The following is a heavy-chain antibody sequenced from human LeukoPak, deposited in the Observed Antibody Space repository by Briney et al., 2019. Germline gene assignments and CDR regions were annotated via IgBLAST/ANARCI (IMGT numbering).Heavy chain of an antibody. V-gene: IGHV3-23*01. D-gene: IGHD3-22*01. Sequence: PWGSLRLSCVASGFTFRNYAMSWVRQSPGKGLEWISAISNDGVYTFHADSVKGRLTISRDNSKNTLYLQMDSLRAEDTAIYYCGKGSSGGRPYYFDYWGQGTLVTVSS. J-gene: IGHJ4*02. CDR1: GFTFRNYA. CDR3: GKGSSGGRPYYFDY. CDR2: ISNDGVYT.